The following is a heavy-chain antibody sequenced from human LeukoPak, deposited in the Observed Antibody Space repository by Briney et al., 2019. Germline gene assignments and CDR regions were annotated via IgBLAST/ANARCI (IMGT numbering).Heavy chain of an antibody. Sequence: PGGSLRLSCAASGFTFSSYGMHWVRQAPGKGLEWVAVIRYDGSNKYYADSVKGRFTISRDNSKNTLYLQMNSLRAEDTAVYYCARDRGFGEQDYWGQGTLVTVSS. CDR1: GFTFSSYG. CDR3: ARDRGFGEQDY. J-gene: IGHJ4*02. D-gene: IGHD3-10*01. CDR2: IRYDGSNK. V-gene: IGHV3-33*01.